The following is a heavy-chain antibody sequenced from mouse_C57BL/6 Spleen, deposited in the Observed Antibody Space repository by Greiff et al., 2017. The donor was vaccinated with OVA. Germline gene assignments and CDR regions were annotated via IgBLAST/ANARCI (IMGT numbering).Heavy chain of an antibody. Sequence: QVQLQQPGAELVKPGASVKLSCKASGYTFTSYWMQWVKQRPGQGLEWIGAIDPSDSYTNYNQKFKGKATLTVDTSSNTDYMQLSSLTSEDSAVYYGARPDSSGQRGFAYWGQGTLVTVSA. CDR3: ARPDSSGQRGFAY. D-gene: IGHD3-2*02. CDR1: GYTFTSYW. CDR2: IDPSDSYT. J-gene: IGHJ3*01. V-gene: IGHV1-50*01.